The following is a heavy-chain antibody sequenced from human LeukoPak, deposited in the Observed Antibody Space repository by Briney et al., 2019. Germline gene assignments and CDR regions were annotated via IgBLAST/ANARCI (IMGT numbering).Heavy chain of an antibody. D-gene: IGHD1-26*01. CDR2: ISSNGGST. J-gene: IGHJ5*02. Sequence: GGSLRLSCAASGFTFSSYAMHWVRQAPGKGLEYVSAISSNGGSTYYANSVKGRFTISRDNSKNTLYLQMGSLRAEDMAVYYCARGRGWELLASVWFDPWGQGTLVTVSS. CDR3: ARGRGWELLASVWFDP. CDR1: GFTFSSYA. V-gene: IGHV3-64*01.